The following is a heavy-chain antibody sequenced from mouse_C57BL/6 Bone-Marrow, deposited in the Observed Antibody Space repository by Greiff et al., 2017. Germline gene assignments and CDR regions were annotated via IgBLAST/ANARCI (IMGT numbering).Heavy chain of an antibody. V-gene: IGHV14-4*01. D-gene: IGHD2-4*01. Sequence: VQLQQSGAELVRPGASVKLSCTASGFTINDDYMHWVKQRPEQGLEWIGWIDPENGDTEYASKFQGKATITADTSSSTAYLQLSSLTSEDTAVXYCAPFDYDYYYFDYWGQGTTLTVSS. J-gene: IGHJ2*01. CDR1: GFTINDDY. CDR2: IDPENGDT. CDR3: APFDYDYYYFDY.